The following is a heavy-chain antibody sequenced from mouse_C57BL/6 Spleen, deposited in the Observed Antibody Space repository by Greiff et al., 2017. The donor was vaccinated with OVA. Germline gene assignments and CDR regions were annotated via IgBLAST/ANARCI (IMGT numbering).Heavy chain of an antibody. V-gene: IGHV1-55*01. Sequence: QVQLQQPGAELVKPGASVKMSCKASGYTFTSYWITWVKQRPGQGLEWIGDIYPGSGSTNYNEKFKCKATLTVDTSSSTAYMQLSSLTSEDSAVDYCARDSNYVGYAMDYWGQGTSVTVSS. J-gene: IGHJ4*01. CDR3: ARDSNYVGYAMDY. D-gene: IGHD2-5*01. CDR2: IYPGSGST. CDR1: GYTFTSYW.